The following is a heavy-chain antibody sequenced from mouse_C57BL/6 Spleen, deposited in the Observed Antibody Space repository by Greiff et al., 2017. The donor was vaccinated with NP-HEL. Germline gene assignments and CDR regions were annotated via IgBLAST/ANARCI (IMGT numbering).Heavy chain of an antibody. CDR3: ARRPQTNYFDY. CDR1: GYTFTSYW. Sequence: QVQLKQPGAELVRPGTSVKLSCKASGYTFTSYWMHWVKQRPGQGLEWIGVIDPSDSYTNYNQKFKGKATLTVDTSSSTAYMQLSSLTSEDSAVYYCARRPQTNYFDYWGQGTTLTVSS. CDR2: IDPSDSYT. V-gene: IGHV1-59*01. J-gene: IGHJ2*01.